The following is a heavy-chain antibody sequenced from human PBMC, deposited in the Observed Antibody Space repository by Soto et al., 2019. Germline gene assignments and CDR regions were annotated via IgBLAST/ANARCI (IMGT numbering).Heavy chain of an antibody. CDR1: GFTVSSNY. CDR2: IYSGGST. Sequence: GGSLRLSCAASGFTVSSNYMSWVRQAPGKGLEWVSVIYSGGSTYYADSVKGRFTISRDNSKNTLYLQMNSLRAEDTAVYYCAREGYYDSSGAFDICGQGTMVTVS. CDR3: AREGYYDSSGAFDI. D-gene: IGHD3-22*01. V-gene: IGHV3-53*01. J-gene: IGHJ3*02.